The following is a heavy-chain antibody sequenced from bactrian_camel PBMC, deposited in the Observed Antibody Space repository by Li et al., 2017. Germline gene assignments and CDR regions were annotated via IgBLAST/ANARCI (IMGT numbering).Heavy chain of an antibody. J-gene: IGHJ6*01. Sequence: HVQLVESGGGSVQAGGSLRLSCAASGYYARGKCMGWFRQAPGKERGGVAAIDSDGSTTYADYVKGRFTISQDNAKNTVYLQMNSLNSGDTAMYYCAAGTLCTATRSRGKPHSADFGFWGQGTQVTVS. V-gene: IGHV3S53*01. CDR2: IDSDGST. CDR3: AAGTLCTATRSRGKPHSADFGF. CDR1: GYYARGKC.